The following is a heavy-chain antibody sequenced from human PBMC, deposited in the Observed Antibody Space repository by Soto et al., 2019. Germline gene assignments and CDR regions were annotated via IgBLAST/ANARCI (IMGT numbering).Heavy chain of an antibody. Sequence: PSETLSLTCAVYGGSFSGYYWTWIRQPPGTGLEWIGEINHSGSSNYNPSLKSRVTISVDTSKNQFSLKLTSVTAADTAVYYCARDKITGLFDYWGQGTLVTVSS. CDR2: INHSGSS. V-gene: IGHV4-34*01. CDR3: ARDKITGLFDY. CDR1: GGSFSGYY. D-gene: IGHD2-8*02. J-gene: IGHJ4*02.